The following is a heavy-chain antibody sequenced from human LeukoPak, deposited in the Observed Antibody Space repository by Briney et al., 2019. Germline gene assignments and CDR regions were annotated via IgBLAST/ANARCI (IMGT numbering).Heavy chain of an antibody. CDR2: IRQDGSDK. CDR3: ARVSTGSGNDYLDY. Sequence: PGGSLRLSCAASGFTFSGYWMNWVRQAPGKGLEWVANIRQDGSDKYYVDSVKGRFTISRDNAKNSLYMQMNSPRAEDTAVYYCARVSTGSGNDYLDYWGQGTLVTVSS. J-gene: IGHJ4*02. D-gene: IGHD2-15*01. V-gene: IGHV3-7*01. CDR1: GFTFSGYW.